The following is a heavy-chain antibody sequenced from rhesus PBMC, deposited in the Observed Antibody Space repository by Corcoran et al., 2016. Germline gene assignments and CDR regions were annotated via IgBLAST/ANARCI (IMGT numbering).Heavy chain of an antibody. D-gene: IGHD4-29*01. J-gene: IGHJ4*01. CDR3: ARWRDYGY. V-gene: IGHV4-160*01. CDR1: GGSISSNS. CDR2: IYGSGGST. Sequence: QVQLQESGPGLVKPSETLSLTCAVSGGSISSNSWSWLRQPPGKGLEWIGYIYGSGGSTEYNPSLKRRVTISIDTSKNQVSLKLSSVTAADTAVYYCARWRDYGYWGQGVLVTVSS.